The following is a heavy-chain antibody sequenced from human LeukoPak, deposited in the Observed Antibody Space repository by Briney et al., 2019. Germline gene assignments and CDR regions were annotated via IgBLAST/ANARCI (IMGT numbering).Heavy chain of an antibody. Sequence: ASVKVSCKASGYTFTGYYMHWVRQAPGQGLEWMGWINPNSGGTNYAQKFQGRVTMTRDTSISTAYMELSRLRSDDTAVYYCARDWGDDTAMAWGDYWGQGTLVTVSS. CDR3: ARDWGDDTAMAWGDY. CDR1: GYTFTGYY. D-gene: IGHD5-18*01. CDR2: INPNSGGT. V-gene: IGHV1-2*02. J-gene: IGHJ4*02.